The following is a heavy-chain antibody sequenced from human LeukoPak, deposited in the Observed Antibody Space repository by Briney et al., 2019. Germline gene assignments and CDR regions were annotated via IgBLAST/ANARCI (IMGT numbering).Heavy chain of an antibody. V-gene: IGHV3-74*01. CDR3: ARAPSEIGGYYPEYFRH. Sequence: GGSLRLSCAASGFTFSTYWMHWVRQAPGKSVVWVSRIKSDGSPNYADSLKGRFTISRDNANNTLSLQMNSLRPEDTGVYYCARAPSEIGGYYPEYFRHWGQGTLVTVSS. CDR1: GFTFSTYW. CDR2: IKSDGSP. D-gene: IGHD3-22*01. J-gene: IGHJ1*01.